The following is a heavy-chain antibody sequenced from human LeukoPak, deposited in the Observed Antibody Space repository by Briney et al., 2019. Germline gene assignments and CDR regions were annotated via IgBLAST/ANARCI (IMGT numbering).Heavy chain of an antibody. CDR1: GFTFSNYA. D-gene: IGHD3-16*01. CDR2: ISGGGSK. V-gene: IGHV3-23*01. J-gene: IGHJ3*02. Sequence: HGGSLRLSCAASGFTFSNYAMFWIRQAPGKGLEWVSGISGGGSKYYADSVKGRFTISRDNSKNTLYLQMNSLRAEDTAVYYCAKDPLTRWGGFGAFDIWGQGTMVTVSS. CDR3: AKDPLTRWGGFGAFDI.